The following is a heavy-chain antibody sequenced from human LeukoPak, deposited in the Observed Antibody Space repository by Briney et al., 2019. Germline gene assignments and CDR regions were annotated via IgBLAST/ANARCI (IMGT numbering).Heavy chain of an antibody. V-gene: IGHV1-18*01. Sequence: ASVKVSCKASGYTFDTYGISWVRQAPGQGLEWMGWISAYNGNTNYAQKLQGRVTMTTDTSTSTAYMELRSLRSDDTAVYYCARLHYYGSRRSMDVWGQGTTVTVSS. J-gene: IGHJ6*02. D-gene: IGHD3-10*01. CDR3: ARLHYYGSRRSMDV. CDR2: ISAYNGNT. CDR1: GYTFDTYG.